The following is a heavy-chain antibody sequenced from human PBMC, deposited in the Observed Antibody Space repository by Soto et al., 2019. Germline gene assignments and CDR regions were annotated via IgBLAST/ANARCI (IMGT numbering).Heavy chain of an antibody. J-gene: IGHJ5*02. D-gene: IGHD1-26*01. CDR1: GYSFTSYW. Sequence: GESLKISCKGSGYSFTSYWISWVRQMPGKGLGWMGRIDPSDSYTNYSPSFQGHVTISADKSISTAYLQWSSLKASDTAMYYCARQKKGSGHSNHWGQGTLVTVSS. V-gene: IGHV5-10-1*01. CDR3: ARQKKGSGHSNH. CDR2: IDPSDSYT.